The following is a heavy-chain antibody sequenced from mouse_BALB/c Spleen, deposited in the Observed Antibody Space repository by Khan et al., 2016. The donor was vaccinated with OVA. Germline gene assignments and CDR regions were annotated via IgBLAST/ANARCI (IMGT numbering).Heavy chain of an antibody. Sequence: EVQLEESGPGLVKPSQSLSLTCTVTGYSITSDYAWNWIRQFPGNKLEWMGYISYSGSTNYNPSLKSRISITRDTSKNQFFLQLNSVTTEDTATDYCARDGSRYNYAMDYWGLGTSVTVSS. CDR1: GYSITSDYA. CDR3: ARDGSRYNYAMDY. D-gene: IGHD2-3*01. V-gene: IGHV3-2*02. CDR2: ISYSGST. J-gene: IGHJ4*01.